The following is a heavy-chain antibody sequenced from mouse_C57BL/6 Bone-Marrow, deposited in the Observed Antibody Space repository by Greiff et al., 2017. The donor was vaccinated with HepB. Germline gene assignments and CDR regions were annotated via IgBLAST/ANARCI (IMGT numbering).Heavy chain of an antibody. Sequence: EVQLQQSGPELVKPGASVKISCKASGYTFTDYYMNWVKQSHGKSLEWIGDINPNNGGTSYNQKFKGKATLTVDKSSSTAYMELRSLTSEDSAVYYCARGPPYGNFHYYAMDYWGQGTSVTVSS. V-gene: IGHV1-26*01. CDR1: GYTFTDYY. CDR3: ARGPPYGNFHYYAMDY. CDR2: INPNNGGT. J-gene: IGHJ4*01. D-gene: IGHD2-1*01.